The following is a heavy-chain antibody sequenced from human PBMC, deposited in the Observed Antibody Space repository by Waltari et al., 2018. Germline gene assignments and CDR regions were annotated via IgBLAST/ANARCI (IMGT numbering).Heavy chain of an antibody. CDR2: INPNSGGT. Sequence: QVQLVQSGAEVKKPGASVKVSCKASGYTFTGYYMNWVRQAPGQGLEWMGWINPNSGGTNYAQKFQGRVTMTRDTSISTAYMELSRLRSDDTAVYYCAGYYYDSSGYYWFDPWGQGTLVTVSS. CDR3: AGYYYDSSGYYWFDP. V-gene: IGHV1-2*02. D-gene: IGHD3-22*01. J-gene: IGHJ5*02. CDR1: GYTFTGYY.